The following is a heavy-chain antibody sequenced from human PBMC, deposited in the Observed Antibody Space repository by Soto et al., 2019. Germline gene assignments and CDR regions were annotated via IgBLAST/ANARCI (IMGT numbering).Heavy chain of an antibody. V-gene: IGHV5-51*01. CDR2: IYPGDSDT. J-gene: IGHJ6*02. Sequence: GESLKISCKGSGYSFTSYWIGWVRQMPGKGLEWMGIIYPGDSDTRYSPSFQGQVTISADKSISTAYLQWSSLKASDTAMYYCARWEWLVPHYYYGMDVWGQGTTVTVSS. D-gene: IGHD6-19*01. CDR3: ARWEWLVPHYYYGMDV. CDR1: GYSFTSYW.